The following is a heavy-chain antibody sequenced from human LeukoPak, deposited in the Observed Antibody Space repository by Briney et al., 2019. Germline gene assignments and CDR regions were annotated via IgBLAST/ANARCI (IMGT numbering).Heavy chain of an antibody. CDR3: AKWGDYDVLTGYYDSDY. CDR1: GFTFSNYA. V-gene: IGHV3-23*01. D-gene: IGHD3-9*01. J-gene: IGHJ4*02. Sequence: GGSLRLSCAASGFTFSNYAMSWVRQSPGKGLEWVSAVSGRDTSTYYTDSVKGRFTISRDNSKNTLYLQMNSLSAEDTAIYYCAKWGDYDVLTGYYDSDYWGQGTLVTVSS. CDR2: VSGRDTST.